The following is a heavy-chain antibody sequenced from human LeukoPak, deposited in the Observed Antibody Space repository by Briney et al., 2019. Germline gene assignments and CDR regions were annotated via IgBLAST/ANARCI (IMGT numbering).Heavy chain of an antibody. CDR3: ARVLTGDAFDI. CDR2: ISAYNGNT. J-gene: IGHJ3*02. Sequence: ASVKVSCKASGYTFTNYGITWVRQAPGQGLEWMGWISAYNGNTNYAQNLQGRVTMTTDTSTSTAYMELRSLRSDDTAVYYCARVLTGDAFDIWGQGTMVTVSS. V-gene: IGHV1-18*01. CDR1: GYTFTNYG.